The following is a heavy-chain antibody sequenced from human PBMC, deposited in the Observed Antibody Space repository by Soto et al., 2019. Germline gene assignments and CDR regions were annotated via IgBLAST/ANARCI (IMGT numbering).Heavy chain of an antibody. Sequence: QVQLVQSGAEVKKPGASVKVSCKASGYTFTSYDINWVRQATGRGLEWMGWVNPNSGNTGYAQKCQGRVTMTRNTSITTAYMELSSLRSEATAVYYCARGGAYCGGDCYWGIYYWGQGTLVTVSS. J-gene: IGHJ4*02. D-gene: IGHD2-21*01. V-gene: IGHV1-8*01. CDR1: GYTFTSYD. CDR2: VNPNSGNT. CDR3: ARGGAYCGGDCYWGIYY.